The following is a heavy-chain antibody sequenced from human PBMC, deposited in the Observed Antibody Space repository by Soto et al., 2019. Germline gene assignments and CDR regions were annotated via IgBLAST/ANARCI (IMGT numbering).Heavy chain of an antibody. CDR2: ISAYNGNT. Sequence: ASVKVSCKASGYTFTSYGISWVRQAPGQGLEWMGWISAYNGNTNYAQKLQGRVTMTTDTSTSTAYMELRSLRSDDTAVYYCARDLVWYSSGWSGDAFDIWGPGTMVTVSS. CDR3: ARDLVWYSSGWSGDAFDI. CDR1: GYTFTSYG. D-gene: IGHD6-19*01. J-gene: IGHJ3*02. V-gene: IGHV1-18*01.